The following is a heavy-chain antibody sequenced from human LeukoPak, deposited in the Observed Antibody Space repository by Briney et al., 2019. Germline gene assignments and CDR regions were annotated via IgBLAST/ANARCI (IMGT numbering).Heavy chain of an antibody. Sequence: KTSVTLSLTSTVSGGSISSSTYSWTSIRQPPGRGLEWIGSIHYAGNTYYKPSLKSRVTISVDTSKIQFSLRLSSATAADMATYYCARHSLNNYGSYYWGQGTLVTVSS. CDR2: IHYAGNT. D-gene: IGHD5-24*01. J-gene: IGHJ4*02. CDR3: ARHSLNNYGSYY. V-gene: IGHV4-39*01. CDR1: GGSISSSTYS.